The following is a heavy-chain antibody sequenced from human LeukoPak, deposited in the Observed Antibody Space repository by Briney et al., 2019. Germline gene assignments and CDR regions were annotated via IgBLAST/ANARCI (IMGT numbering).Heavy chain of an antibody. CDR2: INPSGGST. CDR3: AREHTIFGVVIPRADHYGMDV. V-gene: IGHV1-46*01. CDR1: GYTFTSYY. D-gene: IGHD3-3*01. Sequence: ASVKVSCKASGYTFTSYYMHWVRQAPGQGLEWMGIINPSGGSTSYAQKFQGRVTMTRDTSTSTVYMELSSLRSEDTAVYYCAREHTIFGVVIPRADHYGMDVWGQGTTVTVSS. J-gene: IGHJ6*02.